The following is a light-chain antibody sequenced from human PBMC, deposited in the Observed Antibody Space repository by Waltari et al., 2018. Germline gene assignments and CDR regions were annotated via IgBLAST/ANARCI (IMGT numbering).Light chain of an antibody. CDR1: NIESKS. CDR3: QVWDANNDPGV. V-gene: IGLV3-21*01. J-gene: IGLJ1*01. CDR2: YDS. Sequence: SYVLTQPPSVSVAPGETATITCGGNNIESKSVHWHRQRPGQAPVLVTSYDSDRPSGIPERFSGSNSGNTATLTISRVEAGDEADYYCQVWDANNDPGVFGTGTEVTVL.